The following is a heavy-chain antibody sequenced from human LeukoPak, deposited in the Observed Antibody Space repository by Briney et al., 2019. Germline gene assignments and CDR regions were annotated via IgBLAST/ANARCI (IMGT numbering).Heavy chain of an antibody. Sequence: ASVKVSCKASGYTFTSYGISWVRQAPGQGLEWMGWINPNSGDTNYAQKFQGRVTMTRDTSISTGYMELSRLRSDDTAVYYCARGGSPIFYYYIDVWGMGTTVTISS. V-gene: IGHV1-2*02. D-gene: IGHD2-2*01. CDR1: GYTFTSYG. CDR3: ARGGSPIFYYYIDV. J-gene: IGHJ6*03. CDR2: INPNSGDT.